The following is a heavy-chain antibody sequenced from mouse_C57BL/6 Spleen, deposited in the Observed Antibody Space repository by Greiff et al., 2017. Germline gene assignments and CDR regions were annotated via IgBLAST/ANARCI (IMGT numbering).Heavy chain of an antibody. V-gene: IGHV1-59*01. Sequence: QVQLQQPGAELVRSGTSVKLSCKASGYTFTSYWMHWVKQRPGQGLEWIGVIDPSDSYTNYNQKFKGKATLTVDTSSSTAYMQLSSLTSEDSAVYYCARGYYGRLWYFDGWGTGTTVTVSS. CDR2: IDPSDSYT. CDR3: ARGYYGRLWYFDG. CDR1: GYTFTSYW. D-gene: IGHD1-1*01. J-gene: IGHJ1*03.